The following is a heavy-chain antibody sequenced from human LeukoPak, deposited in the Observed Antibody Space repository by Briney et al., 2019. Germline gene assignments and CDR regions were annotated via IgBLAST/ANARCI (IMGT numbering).Heavy chain of an antibody. V-gene: IGHV4-39*01. CDR2: IYYSGTT. CDR1: GGPIRSRTYY. CDR3: ARLNYYTLSGYYFDY. J-gene: IGHJ4*02. D-gene: IGHD3-22*01. Sequence: SETLSLTCTVSGGPIRSRTYYWGWIRQPPGKGLEWVGSIYYSGTTYHNPSLKSRVSISVDTSKNQLSLKLSSVTAADTAVYYCARLNYYTLSGYYFDYWGQGTLVTVSS.